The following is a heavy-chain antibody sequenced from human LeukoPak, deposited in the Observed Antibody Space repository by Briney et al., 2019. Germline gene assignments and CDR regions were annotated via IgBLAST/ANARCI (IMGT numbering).Heavy chain of an antibody. CDR1: GGTFSSYA. V-gene: IGHV1-69*13. J-gene: IGHJ4*02. D-gene: IGHD2-21*02. Sequence: SVKGSCKASGGTFSSYAISWVRQAPGQGLEWMGGIIPIFGTANYAQKFQGRVTITADESTSTAYMELSSLRSEDTAVYYCASDLLNCGGDYYTVYWGQGTLVTVSS. CDR2: IIPIFGTA. CDR3: ASDLLNCGGDYYTVY.